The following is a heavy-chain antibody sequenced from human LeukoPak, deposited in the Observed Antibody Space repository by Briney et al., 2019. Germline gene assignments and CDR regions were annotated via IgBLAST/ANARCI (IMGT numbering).Heavy chain of an antibody. CDR1: GFTFSNAW. D-gene: IGHD1-1*01. V-gene: IGHV3-53*01. CDR2: IYSGGST. J-gene: IGHJ4*02. Sequence: GGSLRLSCAASGFTFSNAWMSWVRQAPGKGLEWVSVIYSGGSTYYADSVKGRFTISRDNSKNTLYLQMNSLRAEDTAVYYCARAGRTTKYYFDYWGQGTLVTVSS. CDR3: ARAGRTTKYYFDY.